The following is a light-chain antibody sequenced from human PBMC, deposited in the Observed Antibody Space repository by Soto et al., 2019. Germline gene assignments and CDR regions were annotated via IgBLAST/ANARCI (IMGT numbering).Light chain of an antibody. CDR1: RSNIGSNT. V-gene: IGLV1-44*01. J-gene: IGLJ1*01. CDR2: SNN. CDR3: AAWDDTLNGYV. Sequence: QSVLTQPPSASGTPGQRVTISCSGSRSNIGSNTVSWYQRLPGTAPKLLIYSNNQRPSGVPDRFSDSKSGTSASLAISGLQSEDEADYYCAAWDDTLNGYVFGTGTQLTVL.